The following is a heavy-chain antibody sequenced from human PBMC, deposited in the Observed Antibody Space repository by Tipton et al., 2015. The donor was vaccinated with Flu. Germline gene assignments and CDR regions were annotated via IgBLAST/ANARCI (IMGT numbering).Heavy chain of an antibody. Sequence: QLVQSGAEVKKPGASVKVSCKASGYTFTSYDINWVRQATGQGLEWMGWMNPNSGNTGYAQKFQGRVTMTRDTSISTAYMELSRLRSDDTAVYYCARGRITMVRGVPRSYGMDVWGQGTTVTVSS. CDR2: MNPNSGNT. J-gene: IGHJ6*02. CDR3: ARGRITMVRGVPRSYGMDV. CDR1: GYTFTSYD. D-gene: IGHD3-10*01. V-gene: IGHV1-8*01.